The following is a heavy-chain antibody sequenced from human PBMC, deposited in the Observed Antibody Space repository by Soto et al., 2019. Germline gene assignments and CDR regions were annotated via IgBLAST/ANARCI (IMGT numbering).Heavy chain of an antibody. CDR2: IYHNGNT. CDR3: ERHPTGLWFGDGPDY. J-gene: IGHJ4*02. Sequence: QPQLQESGPGLVKPSETLSLTCTVSGYSISSNASYWAWIHQPPERGPWWVGSIYHNGNTYPNPPRKSSGTLSVDTSRKQFSMRMNNVKDADTTMYDYERHPTGLWFGDGPDYWGRGTLVTVSS. CDR1: GYSISSNASY. D-gene: IGHD3-10*01. V-gene: IGHV4-39*01.